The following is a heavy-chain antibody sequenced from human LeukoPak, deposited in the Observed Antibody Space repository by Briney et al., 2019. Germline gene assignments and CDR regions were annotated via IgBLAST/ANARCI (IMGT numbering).Heavy chain of an antibody. J-gene: IGHJ4*02. CDR1: GGSISSYY. CDR3: AREPPGYYYDSSGYCDY. Sequence: SETLSLTCTVSGGSISSYYWSWIRQPPGKGLEWIGYIYYSGSTNYNPSLKSRVTISVDTSKNQFSLKLSSVTAADTAVYYCAREPPGYYYDSSGYCDYWGQGTLVTVSS. D-gene: IGHD3-22*01. CDR2: IYYSGST. V-gene: IGHV4-59*01.